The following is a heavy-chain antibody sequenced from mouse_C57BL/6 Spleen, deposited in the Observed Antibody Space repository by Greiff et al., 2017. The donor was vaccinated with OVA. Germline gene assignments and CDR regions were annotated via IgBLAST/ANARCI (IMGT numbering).Heavy chain of an antibody. D-gene: IGHD1-1*01. CDR1: GYAFSSYW. Sequence: QVQLQQSGAELVKPGASVKISCKASGYAFSSYWMNWVKQRPGKGLEWIGQIYPGDGDTNYNGKFKGKATLTADKSSSTAYMQLSSLTSEDSAVYFCAREDYGSSSYFDYWGQSTTLSVAS. CDR3: AREDYGSSSYFDY. J-gene: IGHJ2*01. V-gene: IGHV1-80*01. CDR2: IYPGDGDT.